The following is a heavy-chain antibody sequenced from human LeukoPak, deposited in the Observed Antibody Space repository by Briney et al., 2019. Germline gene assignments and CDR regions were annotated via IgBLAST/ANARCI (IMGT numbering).Heavy chain of an antibody. Sequence: SETLSLTCTVSGGSISSYYWSWIRQPPGKGLEWIGYIYYSGSTNYNPSLKSRVTISVDTSKNQFSLKLSSVTAADTAVYYCARLDLVGELRYYYGVDVWGQGTTVTVSS. CDR2: IYYSGST. CDR1: GGSISSYY. V-gene: IGHV4-59*08. J-gene: IGHJ6*02. CDR3: ARLDLVGELRYYYGVDV. D-gene: IGHD3-10*01.